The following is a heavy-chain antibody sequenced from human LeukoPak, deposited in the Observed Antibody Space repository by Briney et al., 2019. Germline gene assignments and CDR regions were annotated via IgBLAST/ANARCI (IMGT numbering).Heavy chain of an antibody. V-gene: IGHV3-30-3*01. CDR2: ISYDGSNK. D-gene: IGHD6-6*01. CDR1: GLNFSSRW. Sequence: GGSLRLSCAASGLNFSSRWMNWVRQAPGKGLEWVAVISYDGSNKYYADSVKGRFTISRDNSKNTLYLQMNSLRAEDTAVYYCARDSAMQIPYKIAARPVYYYGMDVWGQGTTVTVSS. J-gene: IGHJ6*02. CDR3: ARDSAMQIPYKIAARPVYYYGMDV.